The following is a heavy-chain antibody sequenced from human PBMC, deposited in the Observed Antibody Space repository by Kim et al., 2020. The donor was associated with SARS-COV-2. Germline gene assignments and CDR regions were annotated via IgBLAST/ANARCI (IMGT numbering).Heavy chain of an antibody. V-gene: IGHV3-53*01. Sequence: GGSLRLSCAASGFTVSNSYMNWVRQAPGKGLEWVSVIYSGGNTYYADSVQGRFTSSRDNSKNTVYLQMNSLRADDTAVYYCARGAFDWGQGTLVTVSS. J-gene: IGHJ4*02. CDR1: GFTVSNSY. D-gene: IGHD3-3*02. CDR2: IYSGGNT. CDR3: ARGAFD.